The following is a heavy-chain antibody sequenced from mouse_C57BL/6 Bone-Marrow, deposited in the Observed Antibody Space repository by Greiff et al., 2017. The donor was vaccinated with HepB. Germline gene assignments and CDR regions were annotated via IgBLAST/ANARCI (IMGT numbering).Heavy chain of an antibody. Sequence: QVQLQQSGAELVMPGASVKLSCKASGYTFTSYWMHWVKPRPGQGLEWIGEIDPSDSYTNYNQKFKGKSTLTVDKSSSTAYMQLSSLTSEDSAVYYCARSGGLRDYFDYWGQGTTLTVSS. CDR2: IDPSDSYT. D-gene: IGHD2-4*01. CDR1: GYTFTSYW. J-gene: IGHJ2*01. CDR3: ARSGGLRDYFDY. V-gene: IGHV1-69*01.